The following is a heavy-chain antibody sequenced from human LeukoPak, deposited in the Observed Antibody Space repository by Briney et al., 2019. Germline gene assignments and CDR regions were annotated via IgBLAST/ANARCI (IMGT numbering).Heavy chain of an antibody. D-gene: IGHD2-2*02. Sequence: GGSLRLSCTASGFTFSSYWTSWVRQAPGKGLEWISSISTSSTFINYADSVKGRFTSSRDNSKNSVYLQMKNLRAEDTAVYYCARASGPLYDPWGRWTLVIVSS. CDR2: ISTSSTFI. CDR1: GFTFSSYW. V-gene: IGHV3-21*01. J-gene: IGHJ5*02. CDR3: ARASGPLYDP.